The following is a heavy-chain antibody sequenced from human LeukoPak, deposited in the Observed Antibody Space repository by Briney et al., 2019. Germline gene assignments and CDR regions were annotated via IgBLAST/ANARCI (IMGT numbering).Heavy chain of an antibody. Sequence: SETLSLTCTVSGGSISSYYWSWIRQPPGKGLEWIGYTYYSGSTNYNPSLKSRVTISVDTSKNQFSLKLSSMTAADTAVYYCARDIVEVTYCGGDCYSWAFDIWGQGTMVTVSS. J-gene: IGHJ3*02. D-gene: IGHD2-21*02. V-gene: IGHV4-59*01. CDR1: GGSISSYY. CDR3: ARDIVEVTYCGGDCYSWAFDI. CDR2: TYYSGST.